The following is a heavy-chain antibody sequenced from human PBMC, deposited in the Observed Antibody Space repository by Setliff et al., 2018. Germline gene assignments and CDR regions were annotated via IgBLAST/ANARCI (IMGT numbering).Heavy chain of an antibody. J-gene: IGHJ6*03. CDR1: GGSFSDYY. CDR3: ARAISGWYSAHYYYMDV. V-gene: IGHV4-34*01. Sequence: SETLSLTCAAYGGSFSDYYWTWIRQPPGKGLEWIGEIYHSGSISYNPSLKSRVTISVDTSKNQFSLKLSSVTAADTAVYYCARAISGWYSAHYYYMDVWGKGTTVTVSS. D-gene: IGHD6-19*01. CDR2: IYHSGSI.